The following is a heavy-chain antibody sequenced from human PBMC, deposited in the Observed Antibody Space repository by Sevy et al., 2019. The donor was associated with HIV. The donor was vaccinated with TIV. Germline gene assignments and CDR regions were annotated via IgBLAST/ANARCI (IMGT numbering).Heavy chain of an antibody. Sequence: ATVKVSCKASGYTFTAYYIHWVRQAPGQGLEWMGWINLNSGGTNYTHKFQGRVAMSRDTSISTAYMELTSLTSDDTAVYYCAREALGPAVGGSDYWGQGTSVIVSS. CDR2: INLNSGGT. V-gene: IGHV1-2*02. J-gene: IGHJ4*02. CDR1: GYTFTAYY. D-gene: IGHD3-16*01. CDR3: AREALGPAVGGSDY.